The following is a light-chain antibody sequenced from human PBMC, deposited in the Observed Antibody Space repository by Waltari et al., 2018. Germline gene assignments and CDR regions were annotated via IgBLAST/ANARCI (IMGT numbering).Light chain of an antibody. CDR3: QQLSTYPWT. Sequence: DIQLTQSPSFLSASVGDRVTITCRASQGINSFLAWYQQKPGKAPKLLLYAASTLQSGVPSRFSGSGSGTEFTLTISSLQPEDFAAYSCQQLSTYPWTFGQGTRLEIK. CDR2: AAS. J-gene: IGKJ2*02. CDR1: QGINSF. V-gene: IGKV1-9*01.